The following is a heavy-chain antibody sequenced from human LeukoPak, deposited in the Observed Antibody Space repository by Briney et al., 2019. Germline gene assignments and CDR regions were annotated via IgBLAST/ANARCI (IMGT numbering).Heavy chain of an antibody. CDR2: IYWNDDK. CDR3: AHSLVVVPAATLGVGDAFDI. Sequence: SGPTLVNPTQTLTLTCTFSGFSLSTSGVGVGWIRQPPGKALEWLALIYWNDDKRYSPSLKSRLTITKDTSKNQVVLTMTNMDPVDTATYYCAHSLVVVPAATLGVGDAFDIWGQGAMVTVSS. D-gene: IGHD2-2*01. V-gene: IGHV2-5*01. CDR1: GFSLSTSGVG. J-gene: IGHJ3*02.